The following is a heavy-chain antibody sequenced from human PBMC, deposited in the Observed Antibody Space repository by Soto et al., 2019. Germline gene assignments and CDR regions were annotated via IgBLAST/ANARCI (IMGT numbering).Heavy chain of an antibody. Sequence: HPGGSLRLSCAASGFTFSSYAMNWVRQAPGKGLEWVSGISGSGVSTYYADSVKGRFTISRDNSKNTLYLQMNSLRAEDTAVYYCAKSPGWYYYDSSGYYQYGYWGQGTLVTVSS. D-gene: IGHD3-22*01. CDR3: AKSPGWYYYDSSGYYQYGY. J-gene: IGHJ4*02. V-gene: IGHV3-23*01. CDR1: GFTFSSYA. CDR2: ISGSGVST.